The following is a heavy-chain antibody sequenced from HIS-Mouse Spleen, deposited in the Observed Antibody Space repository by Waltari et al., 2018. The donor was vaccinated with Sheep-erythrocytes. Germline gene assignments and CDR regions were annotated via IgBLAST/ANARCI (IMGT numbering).Heavy chain of an antibody. CDR1: GFTFISYS. Sequence: EVQLVESGGGLVKPGGSLRLSCAASGFTFISYSMNWVRQAPGKGLGWVSSISSSSSYIYYADSVKGRFTISRDNAKNSLYLQMNSLRAEDTAVYYCARVASGATFDYWGQGTLVTVSS. J-gene: IGHJ4*02. CDR3: ARVASGATFDY. CDR2: ISSSSSYI. V-gene: IGHV3-21*01. D-gene: IGHD1-26*01.